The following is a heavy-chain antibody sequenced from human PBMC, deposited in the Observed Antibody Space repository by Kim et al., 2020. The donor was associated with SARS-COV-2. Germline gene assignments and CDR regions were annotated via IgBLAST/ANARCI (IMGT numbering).Heavy chain of an antibody. Sequence: SETLSLTCTVSGGSISSSSYYWGWIRQPPGKGLEWIGSIYYSGSTYYNPSLKSRVTISVDTSKNQFSLKLSSVTAADTAVYYCARHGSSYDFWSGAVQYGMDVWGQGTTVTVSS. CDR1: GGSISSSSYY. CDR3: ARHGSSYDFWSGAVQYGMDV. CDR2: IYYSGST. V-gene: IGHV4-39*01. D-gene: IGHD3-3*01. J-gene: IGHJ6*02.